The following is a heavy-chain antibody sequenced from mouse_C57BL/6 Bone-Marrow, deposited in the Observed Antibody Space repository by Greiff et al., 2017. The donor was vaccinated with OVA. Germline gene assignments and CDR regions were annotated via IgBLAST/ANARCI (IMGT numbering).Heavy chain of an antibody. CDR3: ARDYYYGSRGYAMDY. J-gene: IGHJ4*01. CDR2: IYPGSGNT. CDR1: GYSFTSYY. V-gene: IGHV1-66*01. Sequence: VQLQQSGPELVKPGASVKISCKASGYSFTSYYIHWVKQRPGQGLEWIGWIYPGSGNTKYNEKFKGKATLTADTSSSTAYMQLSSLTSEDSAVYYCARDYYYGSRGYAMDYWGQGTSGTVSS. D-gene: IGHD1-1*01.